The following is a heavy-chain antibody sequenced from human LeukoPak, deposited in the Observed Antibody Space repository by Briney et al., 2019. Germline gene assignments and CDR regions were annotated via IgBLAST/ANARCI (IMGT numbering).Heavy chain of an antibody. CDR3: AKGFKSMDV. D-gene: IGHD3-10*01. V-gene: IGHV3-23*01. J-gene: IGHJ6*04. Sequence: GGSLRLSCAASGFTITTDAMSWVRQAPGKGLEWVSTISGSGGSTYYADSVKGRFTISRDSSKNTVFLQMSSLRAEDTAIYYCAKGFKSMDVWGKGTTVTVSS. CDR2: ISGSGGST. CDR1: GFTITTDA.